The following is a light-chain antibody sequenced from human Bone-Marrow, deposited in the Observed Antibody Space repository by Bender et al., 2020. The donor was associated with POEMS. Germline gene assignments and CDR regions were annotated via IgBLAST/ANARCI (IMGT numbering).Light chain of an antibody. J-gene: IGLJ1*01. CDR1: SSNIGAHA. CDR2: SSH. V-gene: IGLV1-44*01. Sequence: QSVLTQPPSASGTPGQRVTISCSGGSSNIGAHAVNWYQHLPGTAPKLLIYSSHRRPSEVPDRFSGSKSGNTASLTISGLQAEDEADYYCYSYAGRTTFYVFGTGTKVTVL. CDR3: YSYAGRTTFYV.